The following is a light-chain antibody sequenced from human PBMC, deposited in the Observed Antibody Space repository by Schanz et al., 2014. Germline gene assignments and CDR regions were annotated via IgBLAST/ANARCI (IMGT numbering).Light chain of an antibody. J-gene: IGLJ3*02. Sequence: QSALTQPASVSGSPGQSITISCTGTSSDLGSYNLVSWYQQHPGKAPKLMIYEGTKRPSGVSNRFSGSRSGSTASLTISGLQAEDEADYYCSSYTSSSTPYWVFGGGTKLTV. V-gene: IGLV2-14*02. CDR2: EGT. CDR3: SSYTSSSTPYWV. CDR1: SSDLGSYNL.